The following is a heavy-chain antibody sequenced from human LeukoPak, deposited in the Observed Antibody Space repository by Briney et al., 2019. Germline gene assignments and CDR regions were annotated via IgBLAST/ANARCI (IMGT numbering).Heavy chain of an antibody. J-gene: IGHJ4*02. CDR1: GFTFSSYS. CDR3: ARVSGTYYKGHFDY. Sequence: PRGSLRLSCAASGFTFSSYSMNWVRQAPGKGLEWVSYISGSGTEIYYADSVKGRFTISRDNAKNALYLQMNSLSAEDTAVYYCARVSGTYYKGHFDYWGQGTLVTVSS. CDR2: ISGSGTEI. D-gene: IGHD3-10*01. V-gene: IGHV3-21*01.